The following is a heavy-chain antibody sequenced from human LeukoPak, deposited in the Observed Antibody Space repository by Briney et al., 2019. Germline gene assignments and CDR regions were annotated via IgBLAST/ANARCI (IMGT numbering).Heavy chain of an antibody. CDR3: ARGAAGTPPDYYYFGLDV. CDR2: IYPGDSDT. CDR1: GYRFTDYW. D-gene: IGHD1-7*01. J-gene: IGHJ6*02. V-gene: IGHV5-51*01. Sequence: GESLKISCKGSGYRFTDYWIGWVRQMPGRGLEWMGIIYPGDSDTRYSPSFQGQVTLSADKSINTAHLQWSSLKTSDTAMYYCARGAAGTPPDYYYFGLDVWGQGTTVRVSS.